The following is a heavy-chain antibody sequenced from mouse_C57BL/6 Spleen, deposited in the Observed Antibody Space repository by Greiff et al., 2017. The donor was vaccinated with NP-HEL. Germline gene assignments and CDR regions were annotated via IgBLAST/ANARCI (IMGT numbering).Heavy chain of an antibody. Sequence: QVQLQQSGPGLVQPSPSLSISCTVSGFSLTSYGVHWVRQSPGKGLEWLGVIWSGGSTDYNAAFISRLSISKDNSKSQVFFKMNSLQADDTAIYYCARNPPYYYGSSNYAMDYWGQGTSVTVSS. CDR1: GFSLTSYG. CDR2: IWSGGST. J-gene: IGHJ4*01. CDR3: ARNPPYYYGSSNYAMDY. V-gene: IGHV2-2*01. D-gene: IGHD1-1*01.